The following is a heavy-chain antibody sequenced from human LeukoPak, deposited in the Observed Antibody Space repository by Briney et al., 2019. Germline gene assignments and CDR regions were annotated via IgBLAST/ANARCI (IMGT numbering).Heavy chain of an antibody. Sequence: GGSLRLSCAASGFTFSGSAMHWVRQASGKGLEWVGRIRSKANSYATAYAASVKGRFTISRDDSKNTLYLQMNSLRAEDTAVYYCARDSSHIGILYFDYWGQGTLVTVSS. J-gene: IGHJ4*02. CDR2: IRSKANSYAT. V-gene: IGHV3-73*01. CDR3: ARDSSHIGILYFDY. D-gene: IGHD6-6*01. CDR1: GFTFSGSA.